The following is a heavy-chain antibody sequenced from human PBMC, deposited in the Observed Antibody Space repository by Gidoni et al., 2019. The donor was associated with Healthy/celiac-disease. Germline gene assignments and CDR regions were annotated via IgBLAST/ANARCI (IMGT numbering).Heavy chain of an antibody. D-gene: IGHD6-13*01. J-gene: IGHJ4*02. CDR2: ISWNIGSI. CDR3: AKDQSISPAAGLSYFDY. V-gene: IGHV3-9*01. Sequence: EVQLVESGGGLVQTGRSLRLSCAASGFTFDDYAMHWVRQAPGKGLGWVSGISWNIGSIGYADSVKGRFTISRDNAKNSLYLQMNSLRAEDTALYYCAKDQSISPAAGLSYFDYWGQGTLVTVSS. CDR1: GFTFDDYA.